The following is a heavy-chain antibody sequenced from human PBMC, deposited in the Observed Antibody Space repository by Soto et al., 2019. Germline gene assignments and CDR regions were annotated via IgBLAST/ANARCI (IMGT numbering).Heavy chain of an antibody. CDR2: ITDTGGST. J-gene: IGHJ2*01. D-gene: IGHD4-17*01. Sequence: GGSLRLSCVASGFTFRSYAMSWVRQAPGKGLEWVSSITDTGGSTHYADSVKGRFIISRDYLKRTVFLEMNSLRPEDTATYYCAKARNPVTTYFDLWGRGTLVTVSS. V-gene: IGHV3-23*01. CDR3: AKARNPVTTYFDL. CDR1: GFTFRSYA.